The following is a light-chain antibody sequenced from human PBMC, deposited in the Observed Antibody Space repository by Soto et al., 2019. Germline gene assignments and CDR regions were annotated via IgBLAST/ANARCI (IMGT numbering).Light chain of an antibody. CDR1: QSVGRW. Sequence: DLQMTQSPSTLSASLGDRVSITCRASQSVGRWLAWYQQKPGKAPKVLIYKASTLESGVPSRFSGSGSGTEFTLTISSLQPDDFATYYCQQYSSYSRTFGQGTKVEIK. CDR2: KAS. CDR3: QQYSSYSRT. J-gene: IGKJ1*01. V-gene: IGKV1-5*03.